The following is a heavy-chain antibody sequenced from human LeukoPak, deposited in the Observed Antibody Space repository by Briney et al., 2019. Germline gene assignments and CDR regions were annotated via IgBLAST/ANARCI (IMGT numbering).Heavy chain of an antibody. V-gene: IGHV3-30-3*01. D-gene: IGHD2-2*01. CDR2: ISYDGSNK. J-gene: IGHJ4*02. CDR1: GFTFSTYA. Sequence: GGSLRLSCAASGFTFSTYAMHWVRQAPGKGLEWVAVISYDGSNKYYADSVKGRFTISRDNSKNTLYLQMNSLRAEGTAVYYCAKDSPAVEDYWGQGTLVTVSS. CDR3: AKDSPAVEDY.